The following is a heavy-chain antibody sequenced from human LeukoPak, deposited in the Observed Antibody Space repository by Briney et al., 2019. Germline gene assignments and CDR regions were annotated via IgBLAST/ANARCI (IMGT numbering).Heavy chain of an antibody. D-gene: IGHD3-10*01. CDR2: INHSGST. CDR3: AKVANYYYGSETYYFFEH. Sequence: SETLSLTCAVYGGSFSGYYWSWIRQPPGKGLEWIGEINHSGSTNYNPSLKSRVTISVDTSKNQFSLKLSSVTAADTAVYYCAKVANYYYGSETYYFFEHWGQGTPVTASS. J-gene: IGHJ4*02. CDR1: GGSFSGYY. V-gene: IGHV4-34*01.